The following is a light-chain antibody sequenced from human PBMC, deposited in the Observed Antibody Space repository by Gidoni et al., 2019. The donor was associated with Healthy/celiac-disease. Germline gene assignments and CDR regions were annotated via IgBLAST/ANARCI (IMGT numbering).Light chain of an antibody. CDR3: QQSYSTPPWT. J-gene: IGKJ1*01. CDR1: QSISSC. Sequence: DIQMTQSPSSLSASVGDRVTITCRASQSISSCLNWYQQKPGKAPKFLIYAASSLQSGVPSRFSGSGSGPDFTLTISSLQPEDFATYYCQQSYSTPPWTFGQGTKVEIK. V-gene: IGKV1-39*01. CDR2: AAS.